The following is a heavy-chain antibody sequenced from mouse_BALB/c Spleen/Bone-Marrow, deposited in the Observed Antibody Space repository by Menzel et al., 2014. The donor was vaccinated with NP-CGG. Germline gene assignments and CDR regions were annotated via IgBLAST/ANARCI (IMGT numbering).Heavy chain of an antibody. CDR3: TRARPGGFAY. D-gene: IGHD4-1*01. CDR1: GYTFTNYY. J-gene: IGHJ3*01. Sequence: QVQLQQPGAELVKPGASVKLSCKASGYTFTNYYMYWVKQRPGQGLEWIGEINPSNGGPNFNEKFKSKATLTVDKSSSTAYMQLSSLTSEDSAVYYFTRARPGGFAYWGQGTLVTVSA. V-gene: IGHV1S81*02. CDR2: INPSNGGP.